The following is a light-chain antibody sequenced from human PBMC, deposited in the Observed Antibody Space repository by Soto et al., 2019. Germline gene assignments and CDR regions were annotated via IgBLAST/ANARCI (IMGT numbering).Light chain of an antibody. CDR3: QQYKSFLT. J-gene: IGKJ2*01. Sequence: DIQMTQSPSTLSASMGDRVTITCRASQSLTSWLAWYQQKPGKAPKLLIYEASRLQGGVPSRFSGSGSGTEFTLTISSLQPDDSATYYCQQYKSFLTFGQGTKLEIK. CDR1: QSLTSW. V-gene: IGKV1-5*03. CDR2: EAS.